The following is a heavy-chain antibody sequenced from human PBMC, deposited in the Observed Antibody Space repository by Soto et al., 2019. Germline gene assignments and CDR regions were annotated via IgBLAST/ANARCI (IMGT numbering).Heavy chain of an antibody. Sequence: GSLRLSCAASGFTFSDYWMSWVRQAPGKGLEWIGYIYYSGSTNYNPSLKSRVTISVDTSKNQFSLKLTSVTAADTAVYYCARAAIKDHQVAGQPPTSQTLDYWGLGTLVTVSS. CDR1: GFTFSDYW. V-gene: IGHV4-59*12. CDR2: IYYSGST. CDR3: ARAAIKDHQVAGQPPTSQTLDY. J-gene: IGHJ4*02. D-gene: IGHD1-26*01.